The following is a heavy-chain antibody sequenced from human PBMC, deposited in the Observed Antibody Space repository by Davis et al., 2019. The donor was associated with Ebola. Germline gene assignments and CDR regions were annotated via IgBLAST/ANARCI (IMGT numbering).Heavy chain of an antibody. Sequence: MPGGSLRLSCAASGFTFDDYAMHWIRQPPGKGLEWIGEINHSGSTNYNPSLKSRVTISVDTSKNQFSLKLNSVTAADTAVYYCARGGNCSGGSCYFFDAFDIWGQGTMVTVSS. CDR1: GFTFDDYA. D-gene: IGHD2-15*01. CDR3: ARGGNCSGGSCYFFDAFDI. CDR2: INHSGST. V-gene: IGHV4-34*01. J-gene: IGHJ3*02.